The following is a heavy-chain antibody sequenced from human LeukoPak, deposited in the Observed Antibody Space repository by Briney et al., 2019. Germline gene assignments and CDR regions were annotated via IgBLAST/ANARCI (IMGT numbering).Heavy chain of an antibody. V-gene: IGHV3-23*01. D-gene: IGHD3-10*01. CDR1: GFTSSSYA. CDR3: AKDRSITMVRGVIIVPYYYGMDV. J-gene: IGHJ6*04. Sequence: GGSLRLSCAASGFTSSSYAMSWVRQAPGKGLEWVSAISGSGGSTYYADSVKGRFTISRDNSKNTLYLQMNSLRAEDTAVYYCAKDRSITMVRGVIIVPYYYGMDVWGKGTTVTVSS. CDR2: ISGSGGST.